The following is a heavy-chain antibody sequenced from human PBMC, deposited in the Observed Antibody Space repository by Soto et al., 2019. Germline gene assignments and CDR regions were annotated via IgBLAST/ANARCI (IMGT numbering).Heavy chain of an antibody. CDR3: ARYCSGGSCFDY. D-gene: IGHD2-15*01. J-gene: IGHJ4*02. CDR1: GFPFSSYW. Sequence: GGSLRLSCAASGFPFSSYWMSWVRQAPGKGLEWVANIKQDGSEKYYVDSVKGRFTISRDNAKNSPYLQMNSLRAEDTAVYYCARYCSGGSCFDYWGQGALVTVSS. CDR2: IKQDGSEK. V-gene: IGHV3-7*01.